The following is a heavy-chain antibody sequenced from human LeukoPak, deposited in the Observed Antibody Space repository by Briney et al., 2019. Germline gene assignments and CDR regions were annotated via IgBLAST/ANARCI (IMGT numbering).Heavy chain of an antibody. V-gene: IGHV1-24*01. J-gene: IGHJ2*01. CDR3: AXXXXXXXXXXXXXXXXXXXXXXXXXXXXXXXWY. Sequence: ASVKVSCKVSGYTLTELSMHWVRQAPGKGLEWMGGFDPEDGETIYAQKFQGRVTMTEDKSTDTAYMELSSLRSEETAVYYCAXXXXXXXXXXXXXXXXXXXXXXXXXXXXXXXWY. CDR2: FDPEDGET. CDR1: GYTLTELS.